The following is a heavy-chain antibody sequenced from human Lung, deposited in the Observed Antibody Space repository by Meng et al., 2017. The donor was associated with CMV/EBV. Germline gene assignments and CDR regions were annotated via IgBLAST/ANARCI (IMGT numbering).Heavy chain of an antibody. J-gene: IGHJ4*02. V-gene: IGHV4-59*08. CDR3: ARHQNGGTYPLDY. CDR2: NYYSGST. Sequence: QLQESGPGLVQPSETLYLTCAVSGVSISTYYWSWIRQPPGKGLEWIGNNYYSGSTNYNPSLASRVTISVDSSKNQFSLKLSSVTAADTAVYYCARHQNGGTYPLDYWGQGTLVTVSS. CDR1: GVSISTYY. D-gene: IGHD3-16*02.